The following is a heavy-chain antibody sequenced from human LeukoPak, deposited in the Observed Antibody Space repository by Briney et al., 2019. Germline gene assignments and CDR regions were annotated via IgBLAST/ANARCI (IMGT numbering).Heavy chain of an antibody. CDR2: IYPGDSDT. V-gene: IGHV5-51*01. Sequence: GESLKISCKASGYSFISYWIAWVRQMPGKGLEWMGTIYPGDSDTRYSPSFQGQVTISADKSISTAYLQWSSLTASATAMYYCARPLVGTGYSSSWYFNYWGQGTLVTVSS. J-gene: IGHJ4*02. CDR1: GYSFISYW. D-gene: IGHD6-13*01. CDR3: ARPLVGTGYSSSWYFNY.